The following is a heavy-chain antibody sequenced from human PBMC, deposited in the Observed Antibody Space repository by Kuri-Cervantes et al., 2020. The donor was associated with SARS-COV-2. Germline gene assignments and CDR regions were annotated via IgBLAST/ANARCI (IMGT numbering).Heavy chain of an antibody. CDR2: ISYDGSNK. J-gene: IGHJ4*02. D-gene: IGHD4-17*01. Sequence: GGSLRLSCAASGFTFSNYWMHWVRQAPGKGLEWVAVISYDGSNKYYADFVKGRFTISRDNSKNTLYLQMNSLRAEDTAVYYCAKAKTTVTTFDYWGQGTLVTVSS. V-gene: IGHV3-30*18. CDR3: AKAKTTVTTFDY. CDR1: GFTFSNYW.